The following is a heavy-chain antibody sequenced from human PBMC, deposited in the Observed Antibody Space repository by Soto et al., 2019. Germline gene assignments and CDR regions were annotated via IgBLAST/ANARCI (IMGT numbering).Heavy chain of an antibody. V-gene: IGHV4-59*01. CDR3: ARNQLDCSGGSCYSFRAWSSMDV. J-gene: IGHJ6*03. CDR1: GGSISSYY. CDR2: IYYSGST. D-gene: IGHD2-15*01. Sequence: QVQLQESGPGLVKPSETLSLTCTVSGGSISSYYWSWIRQPPGKGLEWIGYIYYSGSTNYNPSLKSRVTIAVDPSKNQFSLQLSSVTAGDTAVYYCARNQLDCSGGSCYSFRAWSSMDVWGKGTTVTVSS.